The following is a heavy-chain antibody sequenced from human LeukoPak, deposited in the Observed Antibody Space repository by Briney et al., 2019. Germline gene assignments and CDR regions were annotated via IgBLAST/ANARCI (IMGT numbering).Heavy chain of an antibody. J-gene: IGHJ4*02. CDR2: ISSSSGYI. CDR1: GFTFSSYS. Sequence: GGSLRLSCAASGFTFSSYSMNWVRQAPGKGLEWVSSISSSSGYIYYADSVKGRFTISRDNAKNSLYLQMSSLRAEDTAVYYCARDGDIVVVPADLDYWGQGTRVTVSS. CDR3: ARDGDIVVVPADLDY. V-gene: IGHV3-21*01. D-gene: IGHD2-2*01.